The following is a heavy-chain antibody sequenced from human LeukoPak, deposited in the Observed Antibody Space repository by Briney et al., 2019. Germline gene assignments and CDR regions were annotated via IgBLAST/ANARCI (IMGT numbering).Heavy chain of an antibody. V-gene: IGHV3-30*04. D-gene: IGHD3-10*01. CDR3: ARWGKSTMVRGEDFDY. CDR2: ISYDGSNK. Sequence: GGSLRLSCAASGFTFSSYAMHWVRQAPGKGLEWVAVISYDGSNKYYADSVKGRFTIFRDNSKNTLYLQMNSLRAEDTAVYYCARWGKSTMVRGEDFDYWGQGTLVTVSS. J-gene: IGHJ4*02. CDR1: GFTFSSYA.